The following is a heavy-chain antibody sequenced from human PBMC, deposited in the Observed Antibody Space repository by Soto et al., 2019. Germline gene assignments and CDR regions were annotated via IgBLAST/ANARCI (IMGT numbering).Heavy chain of an antibody. Sequence: GESLKISCKGSGYSFTSYWISWVRQMPGKGLEWMGRIDPSDSYTNYSPSFQGHVTISADKSISTAYLQWSSLKASDTAMYYCARAIGAVAVSPNEVYYYYGMHVCGQGTTVTVSS. CDR3: ARAIGAVAVSPNEVYYYYGMHV. J-gene: IGHJ6*02. D-gene: IGHD6-19*01. V-gene: IGHV5-10-1*01. CDR1: GYSFTSYW. CDR2: IDPSDSYT.